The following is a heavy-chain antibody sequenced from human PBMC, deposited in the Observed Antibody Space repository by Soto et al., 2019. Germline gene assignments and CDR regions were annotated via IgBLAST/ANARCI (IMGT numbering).Heavy chain of an antibody. D-gene: IGHD1-1*01. J-gene: IGHJ6*02. CDR3: ARLTDKTGAAYYGMDV. CDR1: GYSFTSYW. V-gene: IGHV5-51*01. Sequence: PGESLKISCKGSGYSFTSYWIAWVRQMPGKGLEWMGVIYPGDSDTRYSPSFQGQVTVSADKSISTAYLQWSSLKASDSAIYYCARLTDKTGAAYYGMDVWGQGTTVTVSS. CDR2: IYPGDSDT.